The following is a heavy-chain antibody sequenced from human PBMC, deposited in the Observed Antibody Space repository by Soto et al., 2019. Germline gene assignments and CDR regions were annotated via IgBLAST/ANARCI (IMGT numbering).Heavy chain of an antibody. CDR2: ISWNSGSI. CDR1: GFTFDDYA. Sequence: GGSLRLSCAASGFTFDDYAMHWVRQAPGKGLEWVSGISWNSGSIGYADSVKGRFTISRDNAKNSLYLQMNSLRAEDTALYYCAKDFGFDRSEGGPGFWSGYYYYYYYYYMDAWGKGTTVTVSS. D-gene: IGHD3-3*01. CDR3: AKDFGFDRSEGGPGFWSGYYYYYYYYYMDA. V-gene: IGHV3-9*01. J-gene: IGHJ6*03.